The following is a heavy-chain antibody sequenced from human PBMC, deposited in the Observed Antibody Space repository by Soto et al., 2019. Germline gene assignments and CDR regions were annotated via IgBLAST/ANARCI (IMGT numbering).Heavy chain of an antibody. CDR3: ARGTMIVVVIPTFDF. V-gene: IGHV3-30-3*01. Sequence: PGGSLRLSCAASGFTFSSYAMHWVRQAPGKGLEWVAVISYDGSNKYYADSVKGRFTISRDNSKNTLYLQMNSLRAEDTAVYYCARGTMIVVVIPTFDFWGQGTLVTVSS. J-gene: IGHJ4*02. D-gene: IGHD3-22*01. CDR1: GFTFSSYA. CDR2: ISYDGSNK.